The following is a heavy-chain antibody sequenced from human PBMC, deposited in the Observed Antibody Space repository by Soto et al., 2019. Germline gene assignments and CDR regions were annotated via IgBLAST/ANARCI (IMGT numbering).Heavy chain of an antibody. CDR3: APMGV. CDR1: GFTFSNYA. V-gene: IGHV3-23*01. CDR2: ISGVDNST. J-gene: IGHJ6*02. Sequence: GGSLRLSCAASGFTFSNYAMSWVRQAPGKGLEWVSAISGVDNSTYYADSVKGRFTISRDNSKNTLYLQMSSLRADDTAVYYCAPMGVWGQGTTVTVSS.